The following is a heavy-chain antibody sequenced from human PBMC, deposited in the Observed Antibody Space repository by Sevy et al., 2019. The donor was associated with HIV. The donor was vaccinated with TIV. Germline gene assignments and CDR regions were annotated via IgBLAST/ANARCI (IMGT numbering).Heavy chain of an antibody. D-gene: IGHD3-16*01. CDR3: ATSGTGTTDWGEDAFDI. J-gene: IGHJ3*02. Sequence: GGSLRLSCAASGFTFSSYAMSWVRQAPGKGLEWVSAISGSGGSTYYADSVKGRFTISRDNSKNTLYLQMNSLRAEDTAVYCCATSGTGTTDWGEDAFDIWGQGTMVTVSS. CDR1: GFTFSSYA. CDR2: ISGSGGST. V-gene: IGHV3-23*01.